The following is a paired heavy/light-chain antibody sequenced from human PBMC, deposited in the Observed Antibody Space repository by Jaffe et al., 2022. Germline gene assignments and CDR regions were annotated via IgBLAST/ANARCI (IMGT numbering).Light chain of an antibody. J-gene: IGLJ2*01. Sequence: QSVVTQPPSASGAPGQTVTISCSGSSSDIGANPVTWYQQFPGTAPKLLLYNNNQRPSGVPARFSGSKSGTSASLAISGLQSEDEADYYCATRDASLDVLFGGGTKLTVL. CDR3: ATRDASLDVL. V-gene: IGLV1-44*01. CDR2: NNN. CDR1: SSDIGANP.
Heavy chain of an antibody. V-gene: IGHV1-46*01. D-gene: IGHD3-10*01. CDR1: GYEFTNYY. CDR2: IDPSSGRT. Sequence: QVQLVQSGAELKKPGASVKLSCKASGYEFTNYYIQWVRQAPGQGLEWLGLIDPSSGRTDYTQKFQGRLTMTRDTTTSTVYMDLSSLTFEDTALYFCARGSASYFPYWGQGTLVTVSS. J-gene: IGHJ4*02. CDR3: ARGSASYFPY.